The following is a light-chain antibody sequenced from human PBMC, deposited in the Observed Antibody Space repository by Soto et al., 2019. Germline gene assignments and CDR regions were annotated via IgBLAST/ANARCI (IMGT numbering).Light chain of an antibody. CDR3: QQYNNWPPYT. CDR1: QRISNN. V-gene: IGKV3-15*01. CDR2: GAS. Sequence: EIVMTQSPATLSVSPGERATLSCRASQRISNNLAWYQQKAGQAPRLLIYGASTRATGIPARFSGSGSETEFTLTISSPQSEDFAVYYCQQYNNWPPYTFGQGTKLEIK. J-gene: IGKJ2*01.